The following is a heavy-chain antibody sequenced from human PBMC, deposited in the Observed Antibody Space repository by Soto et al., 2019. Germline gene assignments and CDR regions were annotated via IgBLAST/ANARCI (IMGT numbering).Heavy chain of an antibody. D-gene: IGHD2-2*01. J-gene: IGHJ6*02. CDR1: GGTFSSYA. CDR3: ARSQGSSTSLAIYYYYYYGMDV. V-gene: IGHV1-69*01. Sequence: QVQLVQSGAEVKKPGSSVKVSCKASGGTFSSYAISWVRQAPGQGLEWMGGIIPISGTANYAQKFQGRVTITADESTSTAYMELSRLRSEDTAVYYCARSQGSSTSLAIYYYYYYGMDVWGQGTTVTVSS. CDR2: IIPISGTA.